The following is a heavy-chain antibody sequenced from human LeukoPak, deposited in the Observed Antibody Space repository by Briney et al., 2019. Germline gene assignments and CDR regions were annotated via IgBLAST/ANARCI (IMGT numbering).Heavy chain of an antibody. D-gene: IGHD6-13*01. J-gene: IGHJ1*01. Sequence: GGSLRLSCAASGFTVSSNYMTWVRQAPGKGLEWVSVIYSGGRTFDADSVKGRFTISRDNVKNTVFLQMNSLRVEGTAVYYCATVSSSWLGYFQHWGQGTLVTVSS. CDR2: IYSGGRT. CDR3: ATVSSSWLGYFQH. CDR1: GFTVSSNY. V-gene: IGHV3-66*01.